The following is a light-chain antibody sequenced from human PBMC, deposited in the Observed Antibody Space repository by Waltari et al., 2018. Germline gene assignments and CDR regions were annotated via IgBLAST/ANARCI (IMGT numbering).Light chain of an antibody. CDR1: QSLNSNY. V-gene: IGKV3-20*01. CDR3: QQYDSSPLT. J-gene: IGKJ4*01. Sequence: EIVLTQSPGTLSLSPGDRGTLSCRASQSLNSNYLAWYQQKPGRAPRLLIYGTSTRATGTPDGFIGSGSGTDFTLTISRLEPEDFAVYFCQQYDSSPLTFGGGSRVEIK. CDR2: GTS.